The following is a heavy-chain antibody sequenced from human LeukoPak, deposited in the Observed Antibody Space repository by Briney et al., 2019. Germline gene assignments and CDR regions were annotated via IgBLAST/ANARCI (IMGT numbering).Heavy chain of an antibody. Sequence: NPGGSLRLSCAASGFTFSSYSMNWVRQAPGKGLEWVSSISSSSSYIYYADSVKGRFTISRDNAKNSLYLQMNSLRVEDTAVYYCARVGDIATAGTYYYAMDVWGQGTTVTVSS. CDR3: ARVGDIATAGTYYYAMDV. V-gene: IGHV3-21*01. CDR1: GFTFSSYS. CDR2: ISSSSSYI. D-gene: IGHD6-13*01. J-gene: IGHJ6*02.